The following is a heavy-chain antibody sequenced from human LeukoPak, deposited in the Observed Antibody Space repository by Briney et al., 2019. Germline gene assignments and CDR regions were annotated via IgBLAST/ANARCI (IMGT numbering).Heavy chain of an antibody. Sequence: GGSLRLSCAASGFTFSSYAMHWVRQAPGKGLEWVAIISYDGSNKYYADSVKGRFTISRDNSESTLYLQMNSLRAEDTAVYYCARSKSSSSPNFDYWGQGTLVTVSS. CDR3: ARSKSSSSPNFDY. CDR2: ISYDGSNK. J-gene: IGHJ4*02. V-gene: IGHV3-30-3*01. CDR1: GFTFSSYA. D-gene: IGHD6-6*01.